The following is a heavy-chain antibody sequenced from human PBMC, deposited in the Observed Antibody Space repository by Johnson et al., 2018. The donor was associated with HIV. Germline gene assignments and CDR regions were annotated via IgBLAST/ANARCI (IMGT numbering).Heavy chain of an antibody. CDR1: GFTFSSYA. V-gene: IGHV3-23*04. D-gene: IGHD5-18*01. J-gene: IGHJ3*02. CDR3: ARDADTAMVTGGSFDI. Sequence: VQLVESGGGLVQPGGSLRLSCAASGFTFSSYAMSWVRQAPGKGLEWVSAISGSGGSTYYADSVQGRFSISRDNSKNTLYLQMNSLRAEDTAVYYCARDADTAMVTGGSFDIWGQGTMVTVSS. CDR2: ISGSGGST.